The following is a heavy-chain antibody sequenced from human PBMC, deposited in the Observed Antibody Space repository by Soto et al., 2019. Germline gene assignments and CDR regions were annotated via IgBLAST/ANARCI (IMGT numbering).Heavy chain of an antibody. Sequence: QVQLQESGPGLVKPSETLSLTCTVSGGSISSYSWSWIRQPPGKGLEWIGDIFYTGSTNYNPSLKSRVTISVDTSKNQFSLKLSSVTAADTAVYYCGALCSSTWCYGMDVCGQGTTVTVSS. CDR3: GALCSSTWCYGMDV. D-gene: IGHD2-2*01. CDR1: GGSISSYS. CDR2: IFYTGST. V-gene: IGHV4-59*01. J-gene: IGHJ6*02.